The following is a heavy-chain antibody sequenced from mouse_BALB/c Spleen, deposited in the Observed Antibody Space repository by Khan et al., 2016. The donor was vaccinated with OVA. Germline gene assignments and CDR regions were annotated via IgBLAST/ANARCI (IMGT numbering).Heavy chain of an antibody. J-gene: IGHJ3*01. CDR3: VRGSGHSRFGY. V-gene: IGHV1S137*01. CDR2: ISTYYGDA. Sequence: QVQLKQSGAELVRPGVSVKISCKGSGYTFTDCALHWVKQSHAKSLEWIGVISTYYGDATYNQKFKGKATMTVDKSSSTAYVELARLTSEDSAIYFCVRGSGHSRFGYWGQGTLVTVSA. CDR1: GYTFTDCA. D-gene: IGHD1-3*01.